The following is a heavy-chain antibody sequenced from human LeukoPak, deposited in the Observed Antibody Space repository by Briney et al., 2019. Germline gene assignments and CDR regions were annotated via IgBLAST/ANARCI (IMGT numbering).Heavy chain of an antibody. CDR1: GGSFIGDY. V-gene: IGHV4-34*01. CDR2: INHSGST. D-gene: IGHD5-18*01. J-gene: IGHJ4*02. CDR3: ARGVIQLFY. Sequence: KPSETLSLTCAFNGGSFIGDYWSWIRQPPGKGLEWIGEINHSGSTNYNPSLKSRVTISVDTSKNQFSLKLSSVTAADTAVYYCARGVIQLFYWGQGTLVTVSS.